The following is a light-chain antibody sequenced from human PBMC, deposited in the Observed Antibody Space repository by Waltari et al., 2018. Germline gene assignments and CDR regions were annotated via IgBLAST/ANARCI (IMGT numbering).Light chain of an antibody. CDR2: GAS. CDR1: QSVGRN. V-gene: IGKV3-15*01. J-gene: IGKJ2*01. CDR3: QQYYNWPPYT. Sequence: IVMTQSPATLSVSPGASATLSCRANQSVGRNVAWYQQKPGQAPRLLIFGASTGATGVSAKFSGGGSGTEFTLTISSLQSEDIAVYYCQQYYNWPPYTFGQGTKVEIK.